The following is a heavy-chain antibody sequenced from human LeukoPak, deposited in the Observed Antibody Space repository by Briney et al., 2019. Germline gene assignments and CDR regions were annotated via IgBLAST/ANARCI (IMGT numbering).Heavy chain of an antibody. CDR2: IKQDGSDK. CDR1: GFIVSSKY. V-gene: IGHV3-7*01. Sequence: GGSLRLSCAASGFIVSSKYMSWVRQAPGKGLEWVANIKQDGSDKYYVDSVKGRFTISRDNAKNSVYLQMNSLRAEDTALYYCARAVAENWFDPWGQGTLVTVSS. D-gene: IGHD6-19*01. J-gene: IGHJ5*02. CDR3: ARAVAENWFDP.